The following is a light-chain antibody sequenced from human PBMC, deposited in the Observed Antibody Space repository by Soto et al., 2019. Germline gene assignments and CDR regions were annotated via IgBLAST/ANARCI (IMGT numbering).Light chain of an antibody. J-gene: IGLJ1*01. CDR1: NSDIGSYSH. Sequence: QSALTQPASVSGSPGQSITISCTGTNSDIGSYSHVAWYQQFPGKTPKLIIYEVSYRPSGVSHRFSASKSGNTASLTISGLQADDEADYYCISYTGSSTSYVFGTGTKVTV. CDR3: ISYTGSSTSYV. V-gene: IGLV2-14*01. CDR2: EVS.